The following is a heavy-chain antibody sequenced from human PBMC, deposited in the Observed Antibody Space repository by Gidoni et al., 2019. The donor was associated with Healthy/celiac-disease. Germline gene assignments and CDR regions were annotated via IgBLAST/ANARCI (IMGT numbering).Heavy chain of an antibody. CDR1: GFTFSSYD. CDR2: IGTAGDP. CDR3: ARGVNRNDYGGNSGFDY. J-gene: IGHJ4*02. V-gene: IGHV3-13*05. Sequence: EVQLVESGGGLVQPGGSLRLSCAASGFTFSSYDMPWVRQATGKGLECVSAIGTAGDPYYPGSVKGRFTISRENAKNSLYLQMNSLRAGDTAVYYCARGVNRNDYGGNSGFDYWGQGTLVTVSS. D-gene: IGHD4-17*01.